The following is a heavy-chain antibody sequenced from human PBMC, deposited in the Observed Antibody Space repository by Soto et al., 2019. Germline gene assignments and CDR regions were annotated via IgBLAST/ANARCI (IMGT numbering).Heavy chain of an antibody. V-gene: IGHV1-69*04. CDR3: ARDYYCSSTSCYADYYSYMDF. CDR2: IIPILGIA. CDR1: GGTFSSYT. Sequence: SVKVSCKASGGTFSSYTISWVRQAPGQRLEWMGRIIPILGIANYAQKFQGRVTITADKSTSTAYMELSSLRSEDTAVYYCARDYYCSSTSCYADYYSYMDFWGKGTTVTVSS. J-gene: IGHJ6*03. D-gene: IGHD2-2*01.